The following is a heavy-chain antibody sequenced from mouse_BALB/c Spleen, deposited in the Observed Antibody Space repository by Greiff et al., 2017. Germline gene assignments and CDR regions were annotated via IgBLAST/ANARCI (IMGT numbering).Heavy chain of an antibody. J-gene: IGHJ3*01. V-gene: IGHV5-12-1*01. CDR3: ARHEGNSAWFAY. D-gene: IGHD2-1*01. CDR1: GFAFSSYD. CDR2: ISSGGGST. Sequence: DVKLVESGGGLVKPGGSLKLSCAASGFAFSSYDMSWVRQTPEKRLEWVAYISSGGGSTYYPDTVKGRFTISRDNAKNTLYLQMSSLKSEDTAMYYCARHEGNSAWFAYWGQGTLVTVSA.